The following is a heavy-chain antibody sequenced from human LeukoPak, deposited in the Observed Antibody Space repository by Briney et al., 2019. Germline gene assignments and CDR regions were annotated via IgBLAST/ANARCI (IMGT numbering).Heavy chain of an antibody. CDR1: GFTFSSYA. J-gene: IGHJ4*02. CDR3: ARVLFDYYGSSGYFTEGGYFDY. CDR2: ISYDGSNK. Sequence: PGGSLRLSCAASGFTFSSYAMHWVRQAPGKGLEWVAVISYDGSNKYYADSVKGRFTISRDNSKNTLYLQMNSLRAEDTAVYYCARVLFDYYGSSGYFTEGGYFDYWGQGTLVTVSS. D-gene: IGHD3-22*01. V-gene: IGHV3-30-3*01.